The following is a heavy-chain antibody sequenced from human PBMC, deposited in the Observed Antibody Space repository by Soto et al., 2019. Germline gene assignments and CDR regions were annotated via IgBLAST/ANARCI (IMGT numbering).Heavy chain of an antibody. CDR1: GDSVSSNSAA. Sequence: PSQPLSLTCAISGDSVSSNSAAWNWIRQSPSRGLEWPGRTYYRSKWYNEYAVSVKSRITIKPDTSKNQFSLQLDSVIPEDTAVYYCAGMQDGALAYWGQGTLVTVS. V-gene: IGHV6-1*01. CDR3: AGMQDGALAY. D-gene: IGHD1-26*01. CDR2: TYYRSKWYN. J-gene: IGHJ4*02.